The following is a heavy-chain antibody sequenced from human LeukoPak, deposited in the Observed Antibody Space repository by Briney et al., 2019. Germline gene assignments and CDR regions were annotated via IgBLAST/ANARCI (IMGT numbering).Heavy chain of an antibody. V-gene: IGHV1-69*05. CDR3: AREPKWKPPPDY. CDR2: IIPIFGTA. CDR1: GGTLSSYA. J-gene: IGHJ4*02. D-gene: IGHD1-1*01. Sequence: GASVKVSCKASGGTLSSYAISWVRQAPGQGLEWMGRIIPIFGTANYAQKFQGRVTITTDESTSTAYMELSSLRSEDTAVYYCAREPKWKPPPDYWGQGTLVTVSS.